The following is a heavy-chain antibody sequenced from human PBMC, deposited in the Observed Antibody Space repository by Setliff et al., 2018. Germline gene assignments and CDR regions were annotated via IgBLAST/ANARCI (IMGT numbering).Heavy chain of an antibody. D-gene: IGHD6-25*01. CDR1: GYIFTDYY. V-gene: IGHV1-46*01. CDR3: ARAGLAAAGRKGVFDH. Sequence: GASVKVSCKASGYIFTDYYMHWVRQAPGQGLEWMGIINPGGLSSSSTQKFEGRVTMTRDTSTSTVYMELNSLTSDDTAVYYCARAGLAAAGRKGVFDHWGQGTLVTVSS. J-gene: IGHJ4*02. CDR2: INPGGLSS.